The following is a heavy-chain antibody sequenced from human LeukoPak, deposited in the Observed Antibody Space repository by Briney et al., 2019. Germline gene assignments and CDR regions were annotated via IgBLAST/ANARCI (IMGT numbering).Heavy chain of an antibody. V-gene: IGHV3-53*01. D-gene: IGHD3-16*02. CDR2: IYSGGST. CDR3: AKGAKVDDYVWGSYRNDAFDI. Sequence: GGSLRLSCAASGFTVSSNYMSWVRQAPGKGLEWVSVIYSGGSTYYADSVKGRFTISRDNSKNTLYLQMNSLRAEDTAVYYCAKGAKVDDYVWGSYRNDAFDIWGQGTMVSVSS. J-gene: IGHJ3*02. CDR1: GFTVSSNY.